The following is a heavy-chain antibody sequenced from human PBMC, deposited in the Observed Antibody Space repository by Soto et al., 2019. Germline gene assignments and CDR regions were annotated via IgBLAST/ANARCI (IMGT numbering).Heavy chain of an antibody. J-gene: IGHJ6*02. Sequence: GGSLRLSCAASGFTFSSYAMSWVRQAPGKGLEWVSAISGSGGSTYYADSVKGRFTISRDNSKNTLYLQMNSLRAEDTAVYYCAKRAYDFWSGYLYGMDVWGQGTTVTVSS. CDR3: AKRAYDFWSGYLYGMDV. V-gene: IGHV3-23*01. CDR2: ISGSGGST. CDR1: GFTFSSYA. D-gene: IGHD3-3*01.